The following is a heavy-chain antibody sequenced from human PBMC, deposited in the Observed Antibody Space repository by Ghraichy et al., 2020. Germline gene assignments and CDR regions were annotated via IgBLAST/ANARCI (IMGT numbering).Heavy chain of an antibody. V-gene: IGHV3-23*01. CDR2: ISGSGGST. Sequence: GGSLRLSCAASGFTFSSYAMSWVRQAPGKGLEWVSAISGSGGSTYYADSVKGRFTISRDNSKNTLYLQMNSLRAEDTAVYYCAKDHLHYYDSSGYYSSLYYFDYWGQGTLVTVSS. CDR1: GFTFSSYA. D-gene: IGHD3-22*01. J-gene: IGHJ4*02. CDR3: AKDHLHYYDSSGYYSSLYYFDY.